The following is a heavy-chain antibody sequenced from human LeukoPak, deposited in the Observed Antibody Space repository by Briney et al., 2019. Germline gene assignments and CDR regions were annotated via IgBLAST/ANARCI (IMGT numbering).Heavy chain of an antibody. D-gene: IGHD3-10*01. V-gene: IGHV4-4*07. CDR1: GGSISSYY. CDR2: IYTSGST. J-gene: IGHJ4*02. CDR3: ARESYYGGSGPFDY. Sequence: SETLSLTCTVSGGSISSYYWSWIRQPAGKGLEWIGRIYTSGSTNYNPSLKSRVTMSVDTSKNQFSLKLSSVTAAGTAVYYCARESYYGGSGPFDYWGQGTLVTVSS.